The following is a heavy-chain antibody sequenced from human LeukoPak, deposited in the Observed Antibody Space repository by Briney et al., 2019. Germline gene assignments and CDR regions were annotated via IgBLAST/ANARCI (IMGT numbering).Heavy chain of an antibody. D-gene: IGHD2-21*01. CDR2: IYPGDSDT. J-gene: IGHJ3*02. CDR3: ASLRSYSDAFDI. V-gene: IGHV5-51*01. CDR1: GYSFTSFW. Sequence: GESLKISCKGSGYSFTSFWVAWARQMPGKGLEWMGIIYPGDSDTRYRPSFQGQVTISADKSISTAYLQWSSLKASDTAMYYCASLRSYSDAFDIWGQGTMVTVSS.